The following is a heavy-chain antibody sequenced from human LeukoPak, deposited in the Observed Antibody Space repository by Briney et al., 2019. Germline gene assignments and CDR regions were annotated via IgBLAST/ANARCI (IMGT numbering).Heavy chain of an antibody. J-gene: IGHJ2*01. CDR1: GGSISSSSFY. CDR3: ARTKITMIVPSYFDL. CDR2: IYYSGST. Sequence: PSETLSLTCTISGGSISSSSFYWGWIRQPPGKGLEWIGYIYYSGSTNYNPSLKSRVTISVDTSKNQFSLKLSSVTAADTAVYYCARTKITMIVPSYFDLWGRGTLVTVSS. D-gene: IGHD3-22*01. V-gene: IGHV4-61*05.